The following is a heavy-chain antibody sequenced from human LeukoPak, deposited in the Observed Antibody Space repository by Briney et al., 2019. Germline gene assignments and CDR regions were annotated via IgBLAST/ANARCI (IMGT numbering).Heavy chain of an antibody. V-gene: IGHV4-39*07. CDR3: ARDLPAYHFAVAGTPFGDWFDP. D-gene: IGHD6-19*01. J-gene: IGHJ5*02. CDR2: IYYSGST. CDR1: GGSISSSSYY. Sequence: SETLSVTCTVSGGSISSSSYYWGWIRQPPGKGLEWIGSIYYSGSTYYNPSLKSRVTISVDTSKNQFSLKLSSVTAADTAVYYCARDLPAYHFAVAGTPFGDWFDPWGQGTLVTVSS.